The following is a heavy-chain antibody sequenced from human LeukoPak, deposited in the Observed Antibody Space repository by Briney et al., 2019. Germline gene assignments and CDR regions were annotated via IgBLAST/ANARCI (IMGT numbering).Heavy chain of an antibody. J-gene: IGHJ4*02. CDR1: GFTFSSYA. CDR2: ISYDGSNK. V-gene: IGHV3-30-3*01. D-gene: IGHD3-10*01. Sequence: GGSLRLSCAASGFTFSSYAMHWVRQAPGKGLGWVAVISYDGSNKYYADSVKGRFTISRDNSKNTLYLQMNSLRAEDTAVYYCARDGLEWFGESPTYYFDYWGQGTLVTVSS. CDR3: ARDGLEWFGESPTYYFDY.